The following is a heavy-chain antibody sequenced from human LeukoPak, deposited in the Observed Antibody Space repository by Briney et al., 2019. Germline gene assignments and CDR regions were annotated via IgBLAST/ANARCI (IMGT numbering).Heavy chain of an antibody. J-gene: IGHJ4*02. D-gene: IGHD3-10*01. CDR1: GFTFSSYG. Sequence: GGSLSLSRAASGFTFSSYGMHWVRHAPGEGLEWVALISYDGNNKYYPDSVKGRFTISRDNSKNTLYLQMNSLRADETAVYYCAKDLGSGSFHLNAFDSWGQGTLVTVSS. V-gene: IGHV3-30*18. CDR2: ISYDGNNK. CDR3: AKDLGSGSFHLNAFDS.